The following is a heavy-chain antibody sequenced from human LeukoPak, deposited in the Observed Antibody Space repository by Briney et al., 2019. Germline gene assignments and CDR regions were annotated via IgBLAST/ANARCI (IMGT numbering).Heavy chain of an antibody. Sequence: GGSLRLSCAASGFTFSSYGMSWVRQAPGKGLEWVSAISGSGGSTYYADSVKGRFTISRDNSKNTLYLQMNSLRAEDTAVYYCAKDPSAYSNYDWFDPWGQGTLVTVSS. D-gene: IGHD4-4*01. CDR3: AKDPSAYSNYDWFDP. J-gene: IGHJ5*02. V-gene: IGHV3-23*01. CDR2: ISGSGGST. CDR1: GFTFSSYG.